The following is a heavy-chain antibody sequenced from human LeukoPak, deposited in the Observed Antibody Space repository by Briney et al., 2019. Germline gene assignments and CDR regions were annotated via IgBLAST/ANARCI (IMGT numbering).Heavy chain of an antibody. Sequence: ASVKVSCKASGYTFTGYYMHWVRQAPGQGLEWMGWINPNSGGTNYAQKFQGRVTMTRDTPISTAYMELSRLRSDDTAVYYCARDRILYNWFDPWGQGTLVTVSS. J-gene: IGHJ5*02. CDR1: GYTFTGYY. CDR2: INPNSGGT. V-gene: IGHV1-2*02. CDR3: ARDRILYNWFDP.